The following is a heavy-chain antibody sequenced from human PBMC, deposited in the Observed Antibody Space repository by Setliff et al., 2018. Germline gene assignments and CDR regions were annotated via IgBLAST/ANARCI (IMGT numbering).Heavy chain of an antibody. V-gene: IGHV1-69*05. D-gene: IGHD3-22*01. J-gene: IGHJ6*03. CDR2: TIPMFGTT. Sequence: GASVKVSCKASGATFSSYGISWVRQAPGQGLEWMGGTIPMFGTTEYAQKFQGRLTIITDESTNTAFMQLSSLRSDDTAVCCCVREGVDSRSSTDYRYYMDVWGKGTTVTVSS. CDR3: VREGVDSRSSTDYRYYMDV. CDR1: GATFSSYG.